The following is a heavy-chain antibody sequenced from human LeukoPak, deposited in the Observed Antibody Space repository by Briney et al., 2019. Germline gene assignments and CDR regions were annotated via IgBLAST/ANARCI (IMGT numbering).Heavy chain of an antibody. D-gene: IGHD1-26*01. Sequence: PSETLSLTCTVSSGSISSYYWSWIRQPPGKGLEWIGYIYDSGSTNYNPSLKSRITISIDTSKNQFSLKLSSVTAADTAVYYCAREGSRTYSGSYRAFDYWGQGTLVTVSS. CDR2: IYDSGST. V-gene: IGHV4-59*01. CDR3: AREGSRTYSGSYRAFDY. J-gene: IGHJ4*02. CDR1: SGSISSYY.